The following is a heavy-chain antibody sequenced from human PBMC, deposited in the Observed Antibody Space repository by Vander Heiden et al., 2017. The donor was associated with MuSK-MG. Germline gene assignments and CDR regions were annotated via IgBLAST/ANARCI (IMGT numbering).Heavy chain of an antibody. D-gene: IGHD2-21*01. CDR2: IYYSGST. J-gene: IGHJ3*02. Sequence: QLQLQESGPGLVKPSETLSLTCTVSGGSISSSSYYWGWLRQPPGKGMELIGSIYYSGSTDYILVFNGRVTISVDTSKNQFALKLSSATAADTAVYYCAGADCWSSYLDAIDIWC. V-gene: IGHV4-39*01. CDR3: AGADCWSSYLDAIDI. CDR1: GGSISSSSYY.